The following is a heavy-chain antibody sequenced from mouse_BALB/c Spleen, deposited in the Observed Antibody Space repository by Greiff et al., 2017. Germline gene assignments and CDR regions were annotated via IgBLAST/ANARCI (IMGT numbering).Heavy chain of an antibody. V-gene: IGHV7-3*02. D-gene: IGHD1-2*01. Sequence: EVKLVESGGGLVQPGGSLRLSCATSGFTFTDYYMSWVRQPPGKALEWLGFIRNKANGYTTEYSASVKGRFTISRDNSQSILYLQMNTLRAEDSATYYCARDTDYGHYFDYWGQGTTLTVSS. CDR2: IRNKANGYTT. CDR1: GFTFTDYY. J-gene: IGHJ2*01. CDR3: ARDTDYGHYFDY.